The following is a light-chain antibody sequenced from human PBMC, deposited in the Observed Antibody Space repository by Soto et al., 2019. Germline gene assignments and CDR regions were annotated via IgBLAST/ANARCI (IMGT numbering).Light chain of an antibody. J-gene: IGKJ3*01. V-gene: IGKV3-20*01. CDR1: QSISSSY. CDR2: GAS. CDR3: QQYGSSSFA. Sequence: EIVLTQSPGTLSLSPGERATLSCRARQSISSSYLAWYQKKPGQAPRLLLYGASSRATGIPDRFSGSGSGRDFTLIISRLEPEDSAVYYCQQYGSSSFAFGPGTKVQIK.